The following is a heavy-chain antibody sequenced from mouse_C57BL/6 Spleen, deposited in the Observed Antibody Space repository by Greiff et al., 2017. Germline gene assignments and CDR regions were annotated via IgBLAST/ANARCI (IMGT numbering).Heavy chain of an antibody. CDR1: GYTFTSYW. Sequence: QVQLQQPGAELVKPGASVKLSCKASGYTFTSYWMHWVKQRPGQGLEWIGMIHPNSGSTNYNEKFKSKATLTVDKSSSTAYMQLSSLTSKDSAVYYVAKTYGYGAWFAYWGQGTLVTVSA. CDR2: IHPNSGST. CDR3: AKTYGYGAWFAY. V-gene: IGHV1-64*01. J-gene: IGHJ3*01. D-gene: IGHD2-2*01.